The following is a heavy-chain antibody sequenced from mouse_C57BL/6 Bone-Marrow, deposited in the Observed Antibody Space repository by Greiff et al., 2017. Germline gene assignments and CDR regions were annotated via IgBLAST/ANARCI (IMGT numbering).Heavy chain of an antibody. Sequence: VQLQQPGAELVRPGSSVKLSCKASGYTFTSYWMDWVKQRPGPGLAWIGNIYPSDSETHYNQKFKDKATLTVDKSSSTAYMQLSSLTSEDSAVYYCARRTTVVPWYFEVWGTGTTVTVSS. J-gene: IGHJ1*03. D-gene: IGHD1-1*01. CDR2: IYPSDSET. V-gene: IGHV1-61*01. CDR3: ARRTTVVPWYFEV. CDR1: GYTFTSYW.